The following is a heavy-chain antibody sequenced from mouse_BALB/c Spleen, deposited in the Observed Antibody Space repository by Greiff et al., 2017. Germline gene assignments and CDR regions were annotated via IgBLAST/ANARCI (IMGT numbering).Heavy chain of an antibody. V-gene: IGHV5-6-5*01. J-gene: IGHJ4*01. D-gene: IGHD2-14*01. Sequence: EVKVVESGGGLVKPGGSLKLSCAASGFTFSSYAMSWVRQTPEKRLEWVASISSGGSTYYPDSVKGRFTISRDNARNILYLQMSSLRSEDTAMYYCASHRYEGAMDYWGQGTSVTVSS. CDR3: ASHRYEGAMDY. CDR2: ISSGGST. CDR1: GFTFSSYA.